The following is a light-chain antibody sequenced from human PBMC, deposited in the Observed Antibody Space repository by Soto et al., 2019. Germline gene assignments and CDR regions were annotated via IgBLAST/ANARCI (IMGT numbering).Light chain of an antibody. V-gene: IGKV3-15*01. J-gene: IGKJ5*01. Sequence: EIVLTQSPSTLSLSPGERAILSCRASQSVSSNLAWYQQKPGQAPRLLICGASTRAPGIPARFSGSGSGTEFTLTISSLQSEDFAVYYCHQYNNWPPITFGQGTRLEIK. CDR1: QSVSSN. CDR2: GAS. CDR3: HQYNNWPPIT.